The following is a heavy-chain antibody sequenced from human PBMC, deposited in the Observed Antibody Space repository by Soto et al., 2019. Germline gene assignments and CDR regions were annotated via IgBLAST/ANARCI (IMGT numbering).Heavy chain of an antibody. CDR2: IKQDGTEK. CDR3: AKEHYYDSSGYYPFDY. V-gene: IGHV3-7*01. D-gene: IGHD3-22*01. Sequence: GSLRLSCAASGFTFSNYWMTWVRQAPGEGLEWVANIKQDGTEKYYADSVKGRFTISRDNAKNSLFLQMDSLRSEDTAVYYCAKEHYYDSSGYYPFDYWGQGTLVTVSS. J-gene: IGHJ4*02. CDR1: GFTFSNYW.